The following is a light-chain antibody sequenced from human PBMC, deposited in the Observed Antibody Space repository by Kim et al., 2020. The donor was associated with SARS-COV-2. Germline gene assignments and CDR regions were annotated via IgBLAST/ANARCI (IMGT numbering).Light chain of an antibody. J-gene: IGLJ2*01. CDR1: SSDVGSYNL. CDR3: CSYAGSSTLV. Sequence: QSALTQPASVSGSPGQSITISCTGTSSDVGSYNLVSWYQQHPGKAPKLMIYEVSKRPSVVSNRFSGSKSGNTASLTISGLQAEDEADYYCCSYAGSSTLVFGGVTQLTVL. CDR2: EVS. V-gene: IGLV2-23*02.